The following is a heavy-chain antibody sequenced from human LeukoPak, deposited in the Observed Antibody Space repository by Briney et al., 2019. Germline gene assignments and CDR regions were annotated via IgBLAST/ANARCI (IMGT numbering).Heavy chain of an antibody. CDR1: GYSFTGYW. CDR3: ARPDPWSSSQSTFDY. J-gene: IGHJ4*02. CDR2: IYPGDSDT. Sequence: NHGESLKISCKGFGYSFTGYWIGWVRQMPGKGLEWMGIIYPGDSDTRYSPSFQGQVTISADESIDTAYLQWSSLRASDTAMYYCARPDPWSSSQSTFDYWGQGTLVTVSS. V-gene: IGHV5-51*01. D-gene: IGHD6-13*01.